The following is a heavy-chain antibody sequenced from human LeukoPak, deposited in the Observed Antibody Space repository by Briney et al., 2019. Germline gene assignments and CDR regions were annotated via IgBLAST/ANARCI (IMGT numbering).Heavy chain of an antibody. CDR3: ARGGTMVRGVIIFGLDA. Sequence: ASVKVSCKASGYTFTGCYMHWVRQAPGQRLEWMGWINPNSGGTNYAQKFQGRVTMTRDTSISTAYMELSRLRSDDTAVYYCARGGTMVRGVIIFGLDAWGQGTTVTVSS. J-gene: IGHJ6*02. V-gene: IGHV1-2*02. CDR1: GYTFTGCY. CDR2: INPNSGGT. D-gene: IGHD3-10*01.